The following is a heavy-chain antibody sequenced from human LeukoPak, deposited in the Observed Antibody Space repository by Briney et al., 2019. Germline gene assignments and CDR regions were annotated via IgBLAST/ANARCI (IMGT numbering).Heavy chain of an antibody. CDR3: ARVPYYYDSSGSPRAQNYFDY. V-gene: IGHV4-4*07. Sequence: SETLSLTCTVSGGSISSYYWSWIRQPAGKGLEWIGRIYTSGSTNYNPSLKSRVTMSVDTSKNQFSLKLSSVTAADTAVYYCARVPYYYDSSGSPRAQNYFDYWGQGTLVTVSS. CDR1: GGSISSYY. CDR2: IYTSGST. D-gene: IGHD3-22*01. J-gene: IGHJ4*02.